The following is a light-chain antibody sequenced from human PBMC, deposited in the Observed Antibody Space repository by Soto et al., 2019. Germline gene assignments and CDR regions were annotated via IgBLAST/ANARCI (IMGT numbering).Light chain of an antibody. CDR1: SSDVGGHNY. V-gene: IGLV2-14*03. CDR3: SSYTSSSTLYV. J-gene: IGLJ1*01. Sequence: QSALAQPASVSGSPGQSITITCTGTSSDVGGHNYVSWYQQHPGKVPKLIIYDVTNRPSGVSNRFSASKSGNTASLTISGLQAEDEADYYCSSYTSSSTLYVFGTGTKVTVL. CDR2: DVT.